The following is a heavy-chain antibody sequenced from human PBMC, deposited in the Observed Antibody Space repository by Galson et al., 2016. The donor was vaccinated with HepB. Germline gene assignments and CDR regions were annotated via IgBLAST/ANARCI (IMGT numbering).Heavy chain of an antibody. CDR1: GGSMSGYY. CDR2: VFTTRDT. Sequence: LTCAVSGGSMSGYYWSWVRQFPGTGLEWIGYVFTTRDTHHSPSLSNRASITIDTSKRQFSLNLTSVSAADTAVYFCAAGMGATFYSWGQGIVVTVAS. J-gene: IGHJ5*02. CDR3: AAGMGATFYS. D-gene: IGHD1-26*01. V-gene: IGHV4-4*08.